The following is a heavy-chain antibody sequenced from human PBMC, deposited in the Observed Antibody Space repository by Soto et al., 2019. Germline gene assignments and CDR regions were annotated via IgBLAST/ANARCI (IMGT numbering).Heavy chain of an antibody. CDR2: MNPSSGYT. CDR1: GYTFTDYD. Sequence: RASVKVSCKASGYTFTDYDINWVRQATGQGLEWMGWMNPSSGYTGYAQKFQGRVTMTWDTSISTAYMELSSLTSADTAVYYCARFVRHQLPTIDYWGQGALVTVSS. CDR3: ARFVRHQLPTIDY. J-gene: IGHJ4*02. V-gene: IGHV1-8*01. D-gene: IGHD1-26*01.